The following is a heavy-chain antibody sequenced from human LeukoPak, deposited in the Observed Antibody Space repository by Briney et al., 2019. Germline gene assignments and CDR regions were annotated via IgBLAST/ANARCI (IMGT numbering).Heavy chain of an antibody. D-gene: IGHD1-7*01. Sequence: ASVKVSCKTSGYVFTGYYINWVRQAPGQGLEWMGRINPNTGDTYYAQKFQGRVSMTRDKSISAAYMGLTRLSSDDRAIYYCARGAGITGTNWVRLDHFDFWGQGTLVTVSS. CDR2: INPNTGDT. J-gene: IGHJ4*02. CDR1: GYVFTGYY. CDR3: ARGAGITGTNWVRLDHFDF. V-gene: IGHV1-2*06.